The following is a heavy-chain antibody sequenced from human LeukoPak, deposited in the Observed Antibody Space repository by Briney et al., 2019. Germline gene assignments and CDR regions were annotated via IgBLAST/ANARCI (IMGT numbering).Heavy chain of an antibody. D-gene: IGHD4-17*01. Sequence: HPGGSLRLSCAASGFTFSSYWMHWVRQVPGKGLVWVSRINSDGSSTSYADSVKGRFTISRDNAKNTLYLQMNSLRAEDTAVYYCARVGSLYGDYVLFDYWGQGTLVTVSS. CDR3: ARVGSLYGDYVLFDY. CDR2: INSDGSST. CDR1: GFTFSSYW. V-gene: IGHV3-74*01. J-gene: IGHJ4*02.